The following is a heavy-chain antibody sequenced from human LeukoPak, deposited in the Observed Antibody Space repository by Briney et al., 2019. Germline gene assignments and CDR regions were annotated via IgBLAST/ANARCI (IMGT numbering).Heavy chain of an antibody. CDR2: IYTSGSA. D-gene: IGHD3-10*01. J-gene: IGHJ4*02. V-gene: IGHV4-4*07. CDR3: AKEGMIRGVIDY. Sequence: SETLSLTCTVSRASISPYYWSWIRQPAGKGLEWIGHIYTSGSANFNPSLKSRVTMSLDTSKNQFSLKLNSVTAADTAVYYCAKEGMIRGVIDYWGQGALVTVSS. CDR1: RASISPYY.